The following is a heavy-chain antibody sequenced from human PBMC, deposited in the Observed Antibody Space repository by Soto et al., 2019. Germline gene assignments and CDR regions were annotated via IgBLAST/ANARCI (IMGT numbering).Heavy chain of an antibody. Sequence: GGSLRLSCAASGFTVSSNYMSWVRQAPGKGLEWVSVIYSGGSTYYADSVKGRFTISRDNSKNTLYLQMNSLRAEDTAVYYCARSGGGNAPYAFDIWGQGTMVTVSS. J-gene: IGHJ3*02. CDR2: IYSGGST. CDR3: ARSGGGNAPYAFDI. CDR1: GFTVSSNY. V-gene: IGHV3-66*01. D-gene: IGHD2-15*01.